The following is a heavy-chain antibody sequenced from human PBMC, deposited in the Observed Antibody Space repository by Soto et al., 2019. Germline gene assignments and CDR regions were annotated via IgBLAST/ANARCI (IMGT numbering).Heavy chain of an antibody. CDR1: GFTFSISG. CDR2: IYYDGSEQ. V-gene: IGHV3-30*18. J-gene: IGHJ4*02. CDR3: AKEESSGWYRTADY. Sequence: QVQLVESGGGVVHPGRSLRLSCAASGFTFSISGMHWVRQAPGEGLEWVGVIYYDGSEQYYGDSVKGRFTISRDNSKNTLYLQMNSLRDEDTAVYYCAKEESSGWYRTADYWGQGTLVTVSS. D-gene: IGHD6-19*01.